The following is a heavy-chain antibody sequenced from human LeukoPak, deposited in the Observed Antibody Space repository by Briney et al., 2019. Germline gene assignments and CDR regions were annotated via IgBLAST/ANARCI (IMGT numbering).Heavy chain of an antibody. CDR1: GFTFSSYW. J-gene: IGHJ6*02. D-gene: IGHD3-22*01. Sequence: GSLRLSCAASGFTFSSYWMSWVRQAPGKGLEWVANIKQDGSEKYYVDSVKGRFTISRDNAKNSLYLQMNSLRAEDTAVYYCARDLSDSSGRHYYYYGMDVWGQGITVTVSS. V-gene: IGHV3-7*01. CDR2: IKQDGSEK. CDR3: ARDLSDSSGRHYYYYGMDV.